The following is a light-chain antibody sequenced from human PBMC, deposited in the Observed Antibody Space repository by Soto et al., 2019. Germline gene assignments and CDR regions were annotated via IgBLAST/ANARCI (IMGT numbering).Light chain of an antibody. CDR2: DAS. Sequence: VLTQSPGTLSLSPGERASLSCRASQNVNTFLAWYQQKPGQSPRLLIYDASSRATGIPARFSGSGSGTDFTLTISSLEPEDFAIYYCQQRYNWPLTFGAGTRVEI. J-gene: IGKJ4*01. V-gene: IGKV3-11*01. CDR1: QNVNTF. CDR3: QQRYNWPLT.